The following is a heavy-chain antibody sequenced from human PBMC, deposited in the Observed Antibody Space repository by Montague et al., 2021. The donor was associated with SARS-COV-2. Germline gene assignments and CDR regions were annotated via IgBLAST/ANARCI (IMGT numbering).Heavy chain of an antibody. J-gene: IGHJ4*02. CDR2: IFYSGTT. Sequence: SETLSLTCTVSGASISSSENSWGWIRQSPGKGLEWFGSIFYSGTTYFNPSLRSRIAISVDTSKNQFSLKATSVTAADTAVYYCARHVTFGGVVVALDYWGQGHLVSGSS. D-gene: IGHD3-16*02. V-gene: IGHV4-39*01. CDR1: GASISSSENS. CDR3: ARHVTFGGVVVALDY.